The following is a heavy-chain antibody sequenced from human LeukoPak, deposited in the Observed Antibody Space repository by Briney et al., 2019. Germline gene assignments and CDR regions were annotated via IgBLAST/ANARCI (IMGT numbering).Heavy chain of an antibody. CDR2: INPNSGGT. CDR1: GYTFTGYY. CDR3: ARVSVRWLQHKNFDY. V-gene: IGHV1-2*02. J-gene: IGHJ4*02. D-gene: IGHD5-24*01. Sequence: GASVKVSCKASGYTFTGYYMHWVRQAPGQGLEWMGWINPNSGGTNYAQKFQGRVTMTRDTSISTAYMELSRLRSDDTAVYYCARVSVRWLQHKNFDYWGQGTLVTVSS.